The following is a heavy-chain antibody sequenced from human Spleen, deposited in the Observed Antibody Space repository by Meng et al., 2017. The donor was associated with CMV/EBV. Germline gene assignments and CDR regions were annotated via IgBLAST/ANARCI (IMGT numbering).Heavy chain of an antibody. Sequence: GESLKISCAASGFTFSSYSMNWVRQAPGKGLEWVSSISSSSSYIYYADSVKGRSTISRDNAKNSLYLQMNSLRAEDTAVYYCATGMTTVTNPYYWGQGTLVTVSS. CDR1: GFTFSSYS. D-gene: IGHD4-11*01. V-gene: IGHV3-21*01. J-gene: IGHJ4*02. CDR2: ISSSSSYI. CDR3: ATGMTTVTNPYY.